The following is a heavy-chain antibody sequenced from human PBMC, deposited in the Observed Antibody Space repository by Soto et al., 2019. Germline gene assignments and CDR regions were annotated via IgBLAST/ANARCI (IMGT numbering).Heavy chain of an antibody. CDR3: ASRGYSSSWYYYYYYGMDV. J-gene: IGHJ6*02. V-gene: IGHV1-8*01. Sequence: QVQLVQSGAEVKKPGASVKVSCKASGYTFTSYDINWVRQATGQGLEWMGWMNPNSGNTGYAQKFQGRVTMTRNTSRSTEYMELSSLRSEDTAVYYCASRGYSSSWYYYYYYGMDVWSQGTTVTVSS. D-gene: IGHD6-13*01. CDR1: GYTFTSYD. CDR2: MNPNSGNT.